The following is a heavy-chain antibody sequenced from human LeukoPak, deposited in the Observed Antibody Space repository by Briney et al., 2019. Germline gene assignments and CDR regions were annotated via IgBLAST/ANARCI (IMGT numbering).Heavy chain of an antibody. D-gene: IGHD1-26*01. Sequence: SSETLSLTCTVSGDSINSRNYYWGWIRQPPGKGLEWIGSVYYSGSPYYNPSLKSRVTISVDTSKNQFSLKLTSVTATDTAVYYCARNPTVGANRWFDYWGQGTLVTVSS. J-gene: IGHJ4*02. CDR2: VYYSGSP. CDR3: ARNPTVGANRWFDY. V-gene: IGHV4-39*01. CDR1: GDSINSRNYY.